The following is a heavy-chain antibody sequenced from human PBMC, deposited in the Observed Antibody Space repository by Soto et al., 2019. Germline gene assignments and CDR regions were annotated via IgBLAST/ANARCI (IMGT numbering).Heavy chain of an antibody. CDR2: IYYSGST. J-gene: IGHJ4*02. CDR1: GGSISSSSYY. CDR3: ASLSIIARLPPPSSHF. Sequence: SETLSLTCTVSGGSISSSSYYWGWIRQPPGKGLEWIGSIYYSGSTYYDPSLKSRVTISVDTSKNQFSLKLSSVTAADTAVYYCASLSIIARLPPPSSHFCGPAPLVTVS. D-gene: IGHD6-6*01. V-gene: IGHV4-39*01.